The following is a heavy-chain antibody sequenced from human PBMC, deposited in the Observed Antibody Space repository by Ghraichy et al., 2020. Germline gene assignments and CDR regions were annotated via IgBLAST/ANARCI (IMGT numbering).Heavy chain of an antibody. D-gene: IGHD1-7*01. J-gene: IGHJ4*02. V-gene: IGHV3-23*01. CDR1: GFTFSSYA. CDR3: AKQSVLAGTTYFDY. CDR2: ISGSGGST. Sequence: LSLTCAASGFTFSSYAMSWVRQAPGKGLEWVSAISGSGGSTYYADSVKGRFTISRDNSKNTLYLQMNSLRAEDTAVYYCAKQSVLAGTTYFDYWGQGTLVTVSS.